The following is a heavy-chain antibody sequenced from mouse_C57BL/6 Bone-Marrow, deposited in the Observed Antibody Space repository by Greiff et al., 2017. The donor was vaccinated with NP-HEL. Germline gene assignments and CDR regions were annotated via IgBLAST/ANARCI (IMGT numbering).Heavy chain of an antibody. CDR2: IWSGGST. CDR3: ADIRKGNY. V-gene: IGHV2-5*01. J-gene: IGHJ2*01. D-gene: IGHD1-1*01. CDR1: GFSFTSYG. Sequence: VQLQQSGPGLVRPSQCLSITCTVSGFSFTSYGVHWVRQSPGKGLEWLGVIWSGGSTDYNAAFMSRLSITKDNSKSQVFCKMNSLQAYDTAIYYCADIRKGNYWGQGTALTVSS.